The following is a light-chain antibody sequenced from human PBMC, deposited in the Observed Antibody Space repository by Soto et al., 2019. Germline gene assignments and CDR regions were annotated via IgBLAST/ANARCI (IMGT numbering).Light chain of an antibody. CDR1: QSVSSSY. V-gene: IGKV3-20*01. Sequence: EIVLTQSPGTLSLSPGXRATLSCRASQSVSSSYLAWYQQKPGQAPRLLIYGASSRATGIPDRFSGSGSGTDFTLTISRLEPEDFAVYYCQQYGSSRTFGQGTKVETK. J-gene: IGKJ1*01. CDR2: GAS. CDR3: QQYGSSRT.